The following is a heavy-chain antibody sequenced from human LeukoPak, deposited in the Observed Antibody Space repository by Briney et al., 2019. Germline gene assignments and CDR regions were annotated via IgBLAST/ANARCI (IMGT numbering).Heavy chain of an antibody. Sequence: GGSLRLSCAASGFTFSNAWMSWVRQAPGKGLEWVGRIKSKTDGGTTDYAAPVKGRFTISRDDSKNTLYLQMNSLKTEDTAVYYCTTDLGIYGGNIDYWGQGTLVTVSS. CDR3: TTDLGIYGGNIDY. V-gene: IGHV3-15*01. CDR1: GFTFSNAW. J-gene: IGHJ4*02. D-gene: IGHD4-23*01. CDR2: IKSKTDGGTT.